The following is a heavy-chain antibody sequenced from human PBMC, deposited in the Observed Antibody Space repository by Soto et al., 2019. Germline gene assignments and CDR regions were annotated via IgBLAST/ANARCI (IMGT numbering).Heavy chain of an antibody. CDR2: IIPIFGTA. J-gene: IGHJ2*01. V-gene: IGHV1-69*12. Sequence: QVQLVQSGAEVKKPGSSVKVSCKASGGTFSSYAISWVRQAPGQGLEWMGGIIPIFGTANYAQKFQGRVTLAAQASTSXXYXEXXSLRSADTAVYYCARGGGDYDYVWGSYRPYWYFDLWGRGTLVTVSS. CDR1: GGTFSSYA. CDR3: ARGGGDYDYVWGSYRPYWYFDL. D-gene: IGHD3-16*02.